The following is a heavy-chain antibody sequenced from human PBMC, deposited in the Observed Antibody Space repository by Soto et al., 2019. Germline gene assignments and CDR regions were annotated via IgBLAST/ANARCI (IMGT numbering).Heavy chain of an antibody. Sequence: GGSLRLSCAASGFTFSDYYMSWIRQAPGKGLEWVSFISSSGNTIYYADSVKGRFTISRDNAKNSLYLQMNSLRAEDTAVYYCAPPYYYGSGSPRYFGYWGQGTLVTVSS. CDR2: ISSSGNTI. J-gene: IGHJ4*02. CDR3: APPYYYGSGSPRYFGY. CDR1: GFTFSDYY. V-gene: IGHV3-11*01. D-gene: IGHD3-10*01.